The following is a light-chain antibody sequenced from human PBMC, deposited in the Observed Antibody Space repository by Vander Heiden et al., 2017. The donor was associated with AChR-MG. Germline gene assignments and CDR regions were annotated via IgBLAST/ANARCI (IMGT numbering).Light chain of an antibody. J-gene: IGKJ3*01. CDR3: QQYGSSPLFT. CDR2: GAS. V-gene: IGKV3-20*01. Sequence: ELVLTQSPGTLSLSPGERATLSCRASQSVSSSYLAWYQQKPGQAPRLLIYGASSRATGIPDRFSGSGSGTDFTLTISRLEPEDFAVYYGQQYGSSPLFTCGPGTTVEI. CDR1: QSVSSSY.